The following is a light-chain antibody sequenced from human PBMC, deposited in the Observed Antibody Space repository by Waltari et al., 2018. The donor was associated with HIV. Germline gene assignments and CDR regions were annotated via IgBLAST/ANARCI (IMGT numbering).Light chain of an antibody. CDR1: RSNIANNY. J-gene: IGLJ1*01. Sequence: QSVLTQPLSVSAAPGQKVPLSCSGSRSNIANNYVSWYQQLPGTAPKLLISDNNKRPSGIPDRFSGSKSGTSATLGITGLQTGDEADYYCGTWDSSLSAEVFGTGTKVTVL. CDR2: DNN. V-gene: IGLV1-51*01. CDR3: GTWDSSLSAEV.